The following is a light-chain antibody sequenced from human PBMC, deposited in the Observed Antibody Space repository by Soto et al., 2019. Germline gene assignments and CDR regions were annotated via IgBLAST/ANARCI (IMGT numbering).Light chain of an antibody. CDR2: DAS. CDR1: QTVSIK. J-gene: IGKJ5*01. V-gene: IGKV3-15*01. Sequence: EIVMTQSPATLSVSPGERATLSCRASQTVSIKLAWYQHKPGQAPRLLVYDASTRDTGIPARFSGSGSGTDFTLTISSLQSEDFAVYYCQQYYRWPITFGQGTRLEIK. CDR3: QQYYRWPIT.